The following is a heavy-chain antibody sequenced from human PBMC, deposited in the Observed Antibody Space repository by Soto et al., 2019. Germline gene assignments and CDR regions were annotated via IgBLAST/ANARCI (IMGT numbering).Heavy chain of an antibody. Sequence: EVQLVESGGGLVQPGESLRHSCAASGFTFSSYWMHWVRQAPGKGLVWVSRINSDGSSTNYADSVKGQFTISRDNAKNTLYLQMNSLRAEDTAVYYCGRGASGSYRLDYWGQGTLVTVSS. V-gene: IGHV3-74*01. J-gene: IGHJ4*02. CDR1: GFTFSSYW. CDR2: INSDGSST. D-gene: IGHD3-10*01. CDR3: GRGASGSYRLDY.